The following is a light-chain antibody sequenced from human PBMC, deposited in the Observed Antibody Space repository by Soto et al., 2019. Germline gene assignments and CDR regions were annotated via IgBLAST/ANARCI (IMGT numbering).Light chain of an antibody. Sequence: EIVLTQSPGTLSLSPGERATLSCRASQSISSSYLAWYQQKPGQAPRLLIFGASSRATDIPDRFSGSGSETAFTLTISRLEPEDFAVYYCQQYGNSPFTFGPGTKVDIK. CDR1: QSISSSY. CDR2: GAS. V-gene: IGKV3-20*01. J-gene: IGKJ3*01. CDR3: QQYGNSPFT.